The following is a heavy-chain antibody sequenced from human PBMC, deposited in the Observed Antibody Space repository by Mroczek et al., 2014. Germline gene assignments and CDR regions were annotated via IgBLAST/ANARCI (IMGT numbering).Heavy chain of an antibody. CDR1: GGSISSSDYY. CDR3: ARAPRKVPAAKTTYYFDY. Sequence: KESGPGLVKPSQTLSLTCTVSGGSISSSDYYWSWIRQPPGKGLEWIGYIYYSGSTYYNPSLKSRVTISVDTSKNQFSLNLTSVTAADTAVYYCARAPRKVPAAKTTYYFDYWGQGTLVTVSS. CDR2: IYYSGST. V-gene: IGHV4-30-4*01. D-gene: IGHD2-2*01. J-gene: IGHJ4*02.